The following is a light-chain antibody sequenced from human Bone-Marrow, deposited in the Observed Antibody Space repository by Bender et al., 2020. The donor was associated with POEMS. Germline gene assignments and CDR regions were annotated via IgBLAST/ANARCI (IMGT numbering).Light chain of an antibody. V-gene: IGLV3-21*02. CDR3: QVWDTVVDHWV. CDR2: DDS. J-gene: IGLJ3*02. Sequence: SFVLAQAPSVSVAPGQTATLTCGGNNIGSKSVHWYQQKAGQAPVLVVHDDSARPSGIPERFSGSNSGTTATLTISRVEVGDEADYYCQVWDTVVDHWVFGGGTTLTVL. CDR1: NIGSKS.